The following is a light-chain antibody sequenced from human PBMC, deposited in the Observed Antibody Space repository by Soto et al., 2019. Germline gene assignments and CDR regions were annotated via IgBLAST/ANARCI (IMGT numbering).Light chain of an antibody. J-gene: IGLJ3*02. V-gene: IGLV2-14*03. CDR3: NSYTSRSTQVM. CDR1: SSDVGDYEY. CDR2: DVN. Sequence: QSALTQPASVSGSPGQSITISCTGTSSDVGDYEYASWYQQHPGTAPKLLIYDVNNRPSGVSDRFSGSKSGNTASLTISGLQAEDEADYYCNSYTSRSTQVMFGGGTKLTVL.